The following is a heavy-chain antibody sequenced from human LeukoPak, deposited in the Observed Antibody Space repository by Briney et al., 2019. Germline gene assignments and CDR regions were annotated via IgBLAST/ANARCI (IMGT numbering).Heavy chain of an antibody. V-gene: IGHV3-30-3*01. J-gene: IGHJ6*02. Sequence: GGSLRLSCAASGFTFSSYAMHWVRQAPGKGLEWVAVISYDGSNKYYADFVKGRFTISRDNYKNKLYLQMNSLRAEDTAVYYCARDRLGGSYVGYYYYYGMDVWGQGTTVTVSS. D-gene: IGHD1-26*01. CDR3: ARDRLGGSYVGYYYYYGMDV. CDR1: GFTFSSYA. CDR2: ISYDGSNK.